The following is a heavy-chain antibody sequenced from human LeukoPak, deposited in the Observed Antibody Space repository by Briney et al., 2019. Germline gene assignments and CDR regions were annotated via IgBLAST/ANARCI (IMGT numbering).Heavy chain of an antibody. V-gene: IGHV3-23*01. J-gene: IGHJ4*02. CDR1: GFTFSSYG. CDR3: AKKMGRIAAAGTDY. CDR2: INNSGGTI. Sequence: GGSLRLSCAASGFTFSSYGMSWVRQAPGKGLEWLSYINNSGGTIYYADSVKGRFTISRDNSKNTLYLQMNSLRAEDTAVYYCAKKMGRIAAAGTDYWGQGTLVTVSS. D-gene: IGHD6-13*01.